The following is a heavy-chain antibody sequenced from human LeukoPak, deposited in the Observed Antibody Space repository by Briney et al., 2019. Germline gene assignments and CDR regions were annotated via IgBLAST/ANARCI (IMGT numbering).Heavy chain of an antibody. D-gene: IGHD4-17*01. CDR3: AKGGDYKPFEM. CDR1: GFTFSNNA. Sequence: GGSLRLSCAASGFTFSNNAMHWVRQAPGKGLEWVAFISYDGENKYDADSLKGRFTISRDNSKNTLYLQMNSLRDEDTAVYYCAKGGDYKPFEMWGQGTMVTVSS. CDR2: ISYDGENK. J-gene: IGHJ3*02. V-gene: IGHV3-30*02.